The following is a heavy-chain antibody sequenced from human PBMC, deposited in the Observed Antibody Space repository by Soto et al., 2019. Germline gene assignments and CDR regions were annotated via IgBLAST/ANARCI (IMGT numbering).Heavy chain of an antibody. D-gene: IGHD2-15*01. J-gene: IGHJ5*02. CDR3: ARDKVGAATNP. CDR2: IIPILGIA. V-gene: IGHV1-69*08. CDR1: GGTFSSYT. Sequence: QVQLVQSGAEVKKPGSSVKVSCKDSGGTFSSYTISWVRQAPGQGLEWMGRIIPILGIANYAQKFQGRDTITGDKPRRTANMRQGSRRSEDTTVYSCARDKVGAATNPGGRGTLVTVPS.